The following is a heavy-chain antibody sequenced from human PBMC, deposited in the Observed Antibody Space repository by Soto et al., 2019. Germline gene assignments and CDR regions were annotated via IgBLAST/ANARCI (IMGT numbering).Heavy chain of an antibody. CDR1: GFTFSSYA. J-gene: IGHJ4*02. V-gene: IGHV3-23*01. CDR3: AKTSTPYYYDSSGFPSYFDY. Sequence: GGSLRLSCAASGFTFSSYAMSWVRQAPGKGLEWVSAISGSGGSTYYADSVKGRFTISRDNSKNTLYLQMNSLRAEDTAVYYCAKTSTPYYYDSSGFPSYFDYWGQGTLVTVSS. CDR2: ISGSGGST. D-gene: IGHD3-22*01.